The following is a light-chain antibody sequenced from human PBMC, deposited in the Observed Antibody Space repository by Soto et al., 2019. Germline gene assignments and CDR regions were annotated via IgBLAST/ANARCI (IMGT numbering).Light chain of an antibody. CDR3: QQYRDSWT. Sequence: EIVLAQSPGALSLSRGERAALSCGASQSISFAYLAWYQQKPGQAPRLLIYTTSIRATGIPDRFSGSGSGTDFTLTISRLEPEDFAVYYCQQYRDSWTFGQGTKVDIK. J-gene: IGKJ1*01. CDR2: TTS. CDR1: QSISFAY. V-gene: IGKV3-20*01.